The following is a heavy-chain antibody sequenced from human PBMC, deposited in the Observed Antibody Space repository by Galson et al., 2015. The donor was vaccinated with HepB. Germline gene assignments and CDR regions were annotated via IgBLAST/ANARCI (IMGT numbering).Heavy chain of an antibody. CDR1: GFTSSSYT. CDR3: AKESVADYYYYYYMDV. D-gene: IGHD2-21*01. J-gene: IGHJ6*03. CDR2: ISGGSTNT. V-gene: IGHV3-23*01. Sequence: SLRLSCAASGFTSSSYTMNWVRQAPGKGLEWVSAISGGSTNTYSADSVKGRFTISRDNSKNPLYLQMNSLRAEDTAVYYCAKESVADYYYYYYMDVWGKGTTVTVSS.